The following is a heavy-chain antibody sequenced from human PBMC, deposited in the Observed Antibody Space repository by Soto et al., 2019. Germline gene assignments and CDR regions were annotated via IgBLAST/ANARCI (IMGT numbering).Heavy chain of an antibody. CDR3: ARTRGQLVTDAFDI. J-gene: IGHJ3*02. CDR2: TYCRSKWYN. D-gene: IGHD6-13*01. V-gene: IGHV6-1*01. CDR1: GDSVSGNSAA. Sequence: SQTLSLTCAISGDSVSGNSAAWTGIRQSPSRGLEWMGMTYCRSKWYNDYAVSVKSRITINADTSKNQISLQLNSVTPEDTAVYYCARTRGQLVTDAFDIWGQGTVVTVSS.